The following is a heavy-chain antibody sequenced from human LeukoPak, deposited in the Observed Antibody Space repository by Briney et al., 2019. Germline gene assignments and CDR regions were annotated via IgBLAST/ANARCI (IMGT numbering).Heavy chain of an antibody. CDR1: GFTFSAYY. D-gene: IGHD3/OR15-3a*01. CDR3: AREDFFTPHS. V-gene: IGHV3-11*05. CDR2: IGFSSIGYSSDHI. J-gene: IGHJ4*02. Sequence: PGGSLRLSCAASGFTFSAYYVTWIRQAPGKGLEWVSSIGFSSIGYSSDHIKYADSVKGRFTISRDNAKNSLYLQMDSLRAEDTAVYFCAREDFFTPHSWGQGTLVTVSS.